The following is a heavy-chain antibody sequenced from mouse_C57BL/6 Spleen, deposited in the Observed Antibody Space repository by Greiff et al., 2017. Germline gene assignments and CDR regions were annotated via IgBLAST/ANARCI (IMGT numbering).Heavy chain of an antibody. CDR1: GFTFSSYA. V-gene: IGHV5-4*01. CDR2: ISDGGSYT. J-gene: IGHJ2*01. Sequence: EVQGVESGGGLVKPGGSLKLSCAASGFTFSSYAMSWVRQTPEKRLEWVATISDGGSYTYYPDNVKGRFTISRDNAKNNLYLQMSHLKSEDTAMYYCARGYGPLRGYYFDYWGQGTTLTVSS. D-gene: IGHD2-10*02. CDR3: ARGYGPLRGYYFDY.